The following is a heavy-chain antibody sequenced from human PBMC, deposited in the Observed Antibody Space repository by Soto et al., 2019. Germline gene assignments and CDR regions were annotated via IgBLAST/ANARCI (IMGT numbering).Heavy chain of an antibody. Sequence: SVKVSCKASGATYSTSAISWVRQAPGQGLEWMGGINPILGTPDYAHKFQGRVTITADESTSTVYMELGSLRSEDTALYFCARGEGEGVATYAFDY. CDR1: GATYSTSA. CDR3: ARGEGEGVATYAFDY. CDR2: INPILGTP. D-gene: IGHD2-2*01. J-gene: IGHJ4*01. V-gene: IGHV1-69*13.